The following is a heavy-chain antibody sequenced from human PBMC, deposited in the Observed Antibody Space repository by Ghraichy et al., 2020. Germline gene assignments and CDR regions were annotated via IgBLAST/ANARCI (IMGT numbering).Heavy chain of an antibody. Sequence: GGSLRLSCATSGFIFKKNTMHWVRQPPGKGLEYISLIGGDGRDKDYADSVRGRFTVSRDNSKNALYLQLNSLRSEDTALYFCVKDVNWGFDHWGPGTRVIVS. D-gene: IGHD7-27*01. CDR1: GFIFKKNT. CDR2: IGGDGRDK. V-gene: IGHV3-43*01. J-gene: IGHJ5*02. CDR3: VKDVNWGFDH.